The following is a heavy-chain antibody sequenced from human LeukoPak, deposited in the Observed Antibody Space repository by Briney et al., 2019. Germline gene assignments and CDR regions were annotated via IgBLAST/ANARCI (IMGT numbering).Heavy chain of an antibody. J-gene: IGHJ5*02. CDR3: ARDCTNGVCRGWFDP. V-gene: IGHV1-69*13. Sequence: SVKVSCQASGGTFSSYAISWVRQAPGQGLEWMGGIIPIFGTANYAQKFQGRVTITADESTSTAYMELSSLRSEDTAVYYCARDCTNGVCRGWFDPWGQGTLVTVSS. D-gene: IGHD2-8*01. CDR1: GGTFSSYA. CDR2: IIPIFGTA.